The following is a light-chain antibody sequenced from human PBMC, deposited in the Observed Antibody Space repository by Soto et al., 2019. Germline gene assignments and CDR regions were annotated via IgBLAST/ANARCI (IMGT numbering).Light chain of an antibody. CDR3: QQRSNWPPWT. CDR2: DAS. Sequence: EIVLTQSPATLSLSPGKRATLSCRASQSVSSYLAWYQQKPGQAPRLLIYDASNRAAGIPARFSGSGSGTDFTLTISSLEPEDFAIYYCQQRSNWPPWTFGQGTKVEIK. J-gene: IGKJ1*01. V-gene: IGKV3-11*01. CDR1: QSVSSY.